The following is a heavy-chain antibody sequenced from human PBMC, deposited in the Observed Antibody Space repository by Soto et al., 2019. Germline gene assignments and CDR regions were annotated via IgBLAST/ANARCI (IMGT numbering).Heavy chain of an antibody. V-gene: IGHV4-31*03. CDR1: GGSISSGGYY. CDR2: IYYSGST. CDR3: ALDIVATIGPNYYGMDV. D-gene: IGHD5-12*01. Sequence: SETLSLTCTVSGGSISSGGYYWSWIRQHPGKGLEWIGYIYYSGSTYYNPSLKSRVTISVDTSKNQFSLKLSSVTAADTAVYYCALDIVATIGPNYYGMDVWGQGTTVTVSS. J-gene: IGHJ6*02.